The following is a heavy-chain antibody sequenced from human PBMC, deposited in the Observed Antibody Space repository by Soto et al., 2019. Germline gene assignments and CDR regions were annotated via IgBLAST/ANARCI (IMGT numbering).Heavy chain of an antibody. J-gene: IGHJ6*02. CDR2: IYSGGTT. Sequence: PGGSLRLSCTASGFTVSSNCMSWVRQAPGKGLEWVSVIYSGGTTYYADSVKGRFTISRDNSKNTLYLQMNSLRAEDTAVYYCARGRSASGGYYYYVMDVWGQGTTVTVSS. V-gene: IGHV3-66*01. CDR3: ARGRSASGGYYYYVMDV. CDR1: GFTVSSNC.